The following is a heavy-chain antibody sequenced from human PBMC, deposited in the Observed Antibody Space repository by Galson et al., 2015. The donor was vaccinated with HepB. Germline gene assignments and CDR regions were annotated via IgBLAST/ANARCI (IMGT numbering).Heavy chain of an antibody. D-gene: IGHD3-16*01. CDR3: AREGGPKGALVDY. Sequence: SVKVSCKASGYTFTSYYMHWVRQAPGQGLEWMGIINPSGGSTSYAQKFQGRVTMTRDTSSSTVYMELSSLRSDDTAVYYCAREGGPKGALVDYWGQGTLVTVSS. CDR1: GYTFTSYY. V-gene: IGHV1-46*01. J-gene: IGHJ4*02. CDR2: INPSGGST.